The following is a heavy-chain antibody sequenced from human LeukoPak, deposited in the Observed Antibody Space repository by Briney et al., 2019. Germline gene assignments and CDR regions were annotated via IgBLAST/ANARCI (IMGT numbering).Heavy chain of an antibody. Sequence: SETLSLTCTVSDGSISGYFWSWIRQPPGKGLEWIGYIHYSGSTKYNPSLKSRVTISVDTSKNQFSLKLSSVTAADTAVYYCARHWETSSWYVDYWGQGTLVTVSS. V-gene: IGHV4-59*08. D-gene: IGHD6-13*01. CDR2: IHYSGST. CDR3: ARHWETSSWYVDY. J-gene: IGHJ4*02. CDR1: DGSISGYF.